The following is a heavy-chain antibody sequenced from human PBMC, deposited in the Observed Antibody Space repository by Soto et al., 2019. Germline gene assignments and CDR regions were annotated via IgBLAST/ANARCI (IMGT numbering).Heavy chain of an antibody. D-gene: IGHD3-9*01. J-gene: IGHJ5*02. CDR2: IYYSGST. V-gene: IGHV4-30-4*01. CDR3: ARGDAYYDILTGYLDP. CDR1: GGSISSGDYY. Sequence: QVQLQESGPGLVKPSQTLSLTCTVSGGSISSGDYYWSWIRQPPGKGLEWIGYIYYSGSTYYNPSLESRVTISVDTSKNQFSLKLSSVTAADTAVYYCARGDAYYDILTGYLDPWGQGTLVTVSS.